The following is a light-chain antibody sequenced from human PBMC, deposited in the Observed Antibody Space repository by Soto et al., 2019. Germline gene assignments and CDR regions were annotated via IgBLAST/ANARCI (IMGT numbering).Light chain of an antibody. J-gene: IGLJ2*01. CDR2: ADN. Sequence: NFMLTQPHSASESPGKTVTISCTRSSGNIASNYVTWFQQRPGSVPTTLIYADNQRPSGVPGRFSGSIDRSSNSAALTIAGLKTDDEADYYCQSYDRNSPIVFGGGTKLTVL. CDR3: QSYDRNSPIV. CDR1: SGNIASNY. V-gene: IGLV6-57*04.